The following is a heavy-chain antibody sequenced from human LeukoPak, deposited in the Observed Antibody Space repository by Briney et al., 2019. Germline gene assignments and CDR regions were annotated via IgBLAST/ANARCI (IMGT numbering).Heavy chain of an antibody. CDR3: ARDSHYYGSGSPPRFDY. J-gene: IGHJ4*02. Sequence: GGSLRLSCAASGFTFSSYGMHWVRQAPGKGLEWVAVIWYDGSNEYYADSVKGRFTISRDNSKNTLYLQMNSLRAEDTAVYYCARDSHYYGSGSPPRFDYWGQGTLVTVSS. CDR2: IWYDGSNE. D-gene: IGHD3-10*01. CDR1: GFTFSSYG. V-gene: IGHV3-33*01.